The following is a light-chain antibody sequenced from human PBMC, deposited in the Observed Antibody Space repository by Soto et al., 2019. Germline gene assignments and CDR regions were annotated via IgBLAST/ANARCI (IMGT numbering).Light chain of an antibody. Sequence: IVLTQSPATLSLSPWERATLYCRASQSVSSYLAWYQQKPGQAPRLLIYDASNRATGIPARFSGSGSGTDFTLTISSLEPEDFAVYYCQQRSNWFTFGQGTRLEIK. CDR3: QQRSNWFT. J-gene: IGKJ5*01. CDR2: DAS. V-gene: IGKV3-11*01. CDR1: QSVSSY.